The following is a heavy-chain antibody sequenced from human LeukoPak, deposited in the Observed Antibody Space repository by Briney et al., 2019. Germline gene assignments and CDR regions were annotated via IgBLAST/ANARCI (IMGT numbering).Heavy chain of an antibody. CDR1: GGSISSSSYY. CDR3: ARRTDDSSGSGFIFDY. CDR2: IYYSGST. D-gene: IGHD3-22*01. V-gene: IGHV4-39*01. Sequence: SETLSLTCTVSGGSISSSSYYWGWIRQPPGKGLEWIGSIYYSGSTYYNPSLKSRVTISVDTSKNQFSLKLSSVTAADTAVYYCARRTDDSSGSGFIFDYWGQGTLVTVSS. J-gene: IGHJ4*02.